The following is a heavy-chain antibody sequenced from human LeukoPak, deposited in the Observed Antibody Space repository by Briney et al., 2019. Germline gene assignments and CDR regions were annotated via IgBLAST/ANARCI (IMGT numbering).Heavy chain of an antibody. D-gene: IGHD3-10*01. J-gene: IGHJ4*02. CDR1: GFTFSRYC. V-gene: IGHV3-23*01. CDR2: ITDSGGST. Sequence: PGGSLRLSCAASGFTFSRYCMTWVRQAPGKGLEWVSTITDSGGSTYYADSVKGRFTISRDNSKSTLYVQMNSLRVEDTAVYYCAKHQTFRGLLWFGEPPGGGQGTLVTVSS. CDR3: AKHQTFRGLLWFGEPPG.